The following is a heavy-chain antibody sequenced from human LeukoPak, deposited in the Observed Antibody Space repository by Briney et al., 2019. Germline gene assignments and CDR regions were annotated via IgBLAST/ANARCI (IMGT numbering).Heavy chain of an antibody. CDR3: ARHSEGPVNDAFDI. CDR1: GFSFSEYY. CDR2: LSSSGRYT. J-gene: IGHJ3*02. Sequence: GGSLRLSCASSGFSFSEYYMTWIRQAPGKGLEWVSNLSSSGRYTNYADSVRGRFTISRDNAKKSLYLQMNSLRAEDTAVYYCARHSEGPVNDAFDIWGQGTKVTVSS. D-gene: IGHD2-2*01. V-gene: IGHV3-11*03.